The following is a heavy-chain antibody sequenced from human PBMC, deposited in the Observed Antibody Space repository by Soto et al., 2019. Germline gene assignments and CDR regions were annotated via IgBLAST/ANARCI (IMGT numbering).Heavy chain of an antibody. CDR3: AREAVDGPSATYFFPS. Sequence: AAVKVSCKASGYTFSRHYMHWVRQAPGQGLERMGTINPSGGSTSYAQKFQGRVTMTRDTSTTTVYMELSSLRFEDMAVYVCAREAVDGPSATYFFPSGGQGTLVTVSS. D-gene: IGHD2-2*01. CDR2: INPSGGST. J-gene: IGHJ4*02. V-gene: IGHV1-46*01. CDR1: GYTFSRHY.